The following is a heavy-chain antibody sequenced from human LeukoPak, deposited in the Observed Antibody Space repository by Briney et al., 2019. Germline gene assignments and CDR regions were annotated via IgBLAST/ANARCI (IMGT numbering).Heavy chain of an antibody. CDR1: GYTFTSYG. J-gene: IGHJ4*02. CDR2: ISAYNGNT. CDR3: ARVGRRGATLDYFDY. V-gene: IGHV1-18*01. Sequence: ASVKVSCKASGYTFTSYGISWVRQAPGQGLEWMGWISAYNGNTNYAQKLQGRVTMTTDTSTSTAYMELRSLRSDDTAAYYCARVGRRGATLDYFDYWGQGTLVTVSS. D-gene: IGHD1-26*01.